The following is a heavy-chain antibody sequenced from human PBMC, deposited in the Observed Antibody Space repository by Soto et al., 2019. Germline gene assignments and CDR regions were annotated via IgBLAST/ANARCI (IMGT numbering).Heavy chain of an antibody. J-gene: IGHJ4*02. V-gene: IGHV5-51*01. Sequence: GESLKLSCKGSWYPFTRYWIGWVRQMPGQGLEFMVVIFPRDFDTSYHPSFQDQVTFSVDKSVSTAYLHWSNLRDWHTAVRVCARGYNRFRSIHPYYFDLWGQGTLVTVSS. CDR2: IFPRDFDT. D-gene: IGHD1-20*01. CDR1: WYPFTRYW. CDR3: ARGYNRFRSIHPYYFDL.